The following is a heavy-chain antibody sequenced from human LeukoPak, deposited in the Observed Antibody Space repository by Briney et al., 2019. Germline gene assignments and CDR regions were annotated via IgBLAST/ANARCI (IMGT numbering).Heavy chain of an antibody. CDR2: INHSGYT. CDR3: SRQVVGNDY. Sequence: SETLSLTCAVYGESSFSSYYWSWIRQTPGGALEWIGEINHSGYTNYNPSLKSRVTLSIDTSKNQFSLRLNSVTAADTAVYYCSRQVVGNDYRGQGTLVTVSS. J-gene: IGHJ4*02. CDR1: GESSFSSYY. D-gene: IGHD3-22*01. V-gene: IGHV4-34*01.